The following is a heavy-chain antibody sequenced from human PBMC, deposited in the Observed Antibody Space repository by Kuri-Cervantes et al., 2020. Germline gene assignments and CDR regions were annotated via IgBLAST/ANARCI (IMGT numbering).Heavy chain of an antibody. V-gene: IGHV3-33*01. CDR2: IWYDGSNK. CDR1: GFTFGSYG. Sequence: GESLKISCAASGFTFGSYGMHWVRQAPGKGLEWVAVIWYDGSNKYYADSVKGRFTISRDNSKNTLYLQMNSLRAEDTAVYYCARVGIAAAGPYYFDYWGQGTLVTVSS. D-gene: IGHD6-13*01. J-gene: IGHJ4*02. CDR3: ARVGIAAAGPYYFDY.